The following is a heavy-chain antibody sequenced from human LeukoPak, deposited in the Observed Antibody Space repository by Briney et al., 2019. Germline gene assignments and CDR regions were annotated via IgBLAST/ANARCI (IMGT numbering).Heavy chain of an antibody. CDR1: GGSISSSNW. V-gene: IGHV4-4*02. CDR2: VYHSGST. Sequence: SETLSLTCAVSGGSISSSNWWNWVRQPPGKGLEWIGEVYHSGSTHYNPSLKSRVTISVDKSKKQFSLKLSSVTAADTAVYYCARRDSGWYLDYWGQGTLVTVSS. CDR3: ARRDSGWYLDY. D-gene: IGHD4-17*01. J-gene: IGHJ4*02.